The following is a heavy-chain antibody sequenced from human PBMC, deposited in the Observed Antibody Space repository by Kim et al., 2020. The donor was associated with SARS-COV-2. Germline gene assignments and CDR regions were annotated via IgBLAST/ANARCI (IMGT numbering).Heavy chain of an antibody. J-gene: IGHJ5*02. CDR2: INAGNGNT. D-gene: IGHD6-6*01. CDR1: GYTFTSYA. CDR3: ARERAARTNWFDP. V-gene: IGHV1-3*01. Sequence: ASVKVSCKASGYTFTSYAMHWVRQAPGQRLEWMGWINAGNGNTKYSQKFQGRVTITRDTSASTAYMELSSLRSEDTAVYYCARERAARTNWFDPWGQGTLVTVSS.